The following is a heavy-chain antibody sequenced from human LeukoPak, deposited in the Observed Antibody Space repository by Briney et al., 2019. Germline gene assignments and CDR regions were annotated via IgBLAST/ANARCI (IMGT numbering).Heavy chain of an antibody. CDR3: ARTYGDYDGSYWYFDL. Sequence: GASVKVSCKASGYTFTTYGITWVRQAPGQGLEWMGWISTYNGNTDYTQKLQGRVTMTTDTSTSTAYMELRSLRSDDTALYYCARTYGDYDGSYWYFDLWGRGTLVTVS. J-gene: IGHJ2*01. CDR1: GYTFTTYG. V-gene: IGHV1-18*01. D-gene: IGHD4-17*01. CDR2: ISTYNGNT.